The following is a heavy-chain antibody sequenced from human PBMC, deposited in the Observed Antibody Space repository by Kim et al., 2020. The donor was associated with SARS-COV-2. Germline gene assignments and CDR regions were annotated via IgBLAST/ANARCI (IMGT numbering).Heavy chain of an antibody. D-gene: IGHD3-10*01. Sequence: SETLSLTCAVYGGSFSGYYWSWIRQPPGKGLEWIGEINHSGSTNYNPSLKSRVTISVDTSKNQFSLKLSSVTAADTAVYYCASRVTELNYYYGMDVWGQGTTVTVSS. CDR3: ASRVTELNYYYGMDV. V-gene: IGHV4-34*01. CDR2: INHSGST. J-gene: IGHJ6*02. CDR1: GGSFSGYY.